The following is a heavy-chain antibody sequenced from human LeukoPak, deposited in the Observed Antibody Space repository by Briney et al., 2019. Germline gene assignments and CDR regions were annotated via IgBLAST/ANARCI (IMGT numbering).Heavy chain of an antibody. Sequence: PGGSLRLSCAASGFTFSDYAMNWIRQPAGKGLEWIGRIYTSGSTNYNPSLKSRVTMSVDTSKNQFSLKLSSVTAADTAVYYCAKSSSRAYYFDYWGQGTLVTVSS. CDR2: IYTSGST. D-gene: IGHD6-6*01. J-gene: IGHJ4*02. CDR1: GFTFSDYA. CDR3: AKSSSRAYYFDY. V-gene: IGHV4-4*07.